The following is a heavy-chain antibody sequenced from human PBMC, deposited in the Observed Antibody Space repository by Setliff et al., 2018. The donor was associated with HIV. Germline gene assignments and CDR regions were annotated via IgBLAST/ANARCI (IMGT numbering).Heavy chain of an antibody. D-gene: IGHD3-9*01. J-gene: IGHJ4*02. V-gene: IGHV4-38-2*01. CDR1: GLSVSSGYG. CDR3: TRGDYDILTGSATGSYS. CDR2: IYHSGIT. Sequence: PSETLSLTCDVSGLSVSSGYGWGWVRQPPGKGLEWIGTIYHSGITQYNPSLKGRVTMSVDSSKNQFYLKLSSVTAADTAVYYCTRGDYDILTGSATGSYSWGQGILVTVSS.